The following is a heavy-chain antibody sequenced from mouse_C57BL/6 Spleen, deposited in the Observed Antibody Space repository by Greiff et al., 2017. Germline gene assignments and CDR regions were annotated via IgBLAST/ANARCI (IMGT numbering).Heavy chain of an antibody. V-gene: IGHV2-9-1*01. D-gene: IGHD2-1*01. Sequence: VKLMESGPGLVAPSQSLSITCTVSGFSLTSYAISWVRQPPGKGLEWLGVIWTGGGTNYTSALKSRLSISKDNSKSHVFLKMNSQQTDDTARYYCARKGNGNCGYFDVWGTGTTVTVSS. J-gene: IGHJ1*03. CDR2: IWTGGGT. CDR3: ARKGNGNCGYFDV. CDR1: GFSLTSYA.